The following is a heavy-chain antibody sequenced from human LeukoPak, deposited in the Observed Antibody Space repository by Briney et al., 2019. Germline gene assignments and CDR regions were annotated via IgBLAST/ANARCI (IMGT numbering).Heavy chain of an antibody. CDR1: GGSVSSGSYY. D-gene: IGHD3/OR15-3a*01. J-gene: IGHJ3*02. V-gene: IGHV4-61*01. CDR2: IYYSGST. CDR3: ARDFLDLGAFDI. Sequence: PSETLSLTCTVSGGSVSSGSYYWSWIRQPPGKGLEWIGYIYYSGSTNYNPSLKSRVTISVDTSKNQFSLKLSSVTAADTAVYYCARDFLDLGAFDIWGQGTMVTVSS.